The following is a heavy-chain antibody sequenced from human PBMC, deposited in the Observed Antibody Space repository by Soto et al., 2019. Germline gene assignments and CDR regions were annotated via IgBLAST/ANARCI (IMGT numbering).Heavy chain of an antibody. Sequence: ASVKVSCKASGYTFTGYYMHWVRQAPGQGLEWMGWINPNSGGTNYAQKFQGRVTMTRDTSISTAYMELSRLRSDDTAVYYCARQYYDFWSGYLGGDGMDVWGQGTTVTVSS. CDR2: INPNSGGT. CDR3: ARQYYDFWSGYLGGDGMDV. D-gene: IGHD3-3*01. J-gene: IGHJ6*02. CDR1: GYTFTGYY. V-gene: IGHV1-2*02.